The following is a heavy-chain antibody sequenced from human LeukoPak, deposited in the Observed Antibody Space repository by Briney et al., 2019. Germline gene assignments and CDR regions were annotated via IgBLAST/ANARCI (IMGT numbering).Heavy chain of an antibody. CDR1: GGSISSGDYY. CDR2: IYYSGST. CDR3: ARDHEGYSSVHNQNWFDP. J-gene: IGHJ5*02. Sequence: PSETLSLTCTVSGGSISSGDYYWGWIRQPPGKGLEWIGYIYYSGSTYYNPSLKSRVTISVDTSKNQFSLKLSSVTAADTAVYYGARDHEGYSSVHNQNWFDPWGQGTLVTVFS. D-gene: IGHD6-25*01. V-gene: IGHV4-30-4*08.